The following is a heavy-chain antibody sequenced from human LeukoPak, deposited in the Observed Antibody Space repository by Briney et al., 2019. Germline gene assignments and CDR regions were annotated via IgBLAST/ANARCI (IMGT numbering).Heavy chain of an antibody. Sequence: HSGGSLRLSCAASGFTLSSYWMHWVRQVPGKGLVWVSRINSDGSSTTYADSVKGRFTISRDNAKNTLYLQMNSLRAEDTAVYYRARGGVYRYGHFDYWGQGTLVTVSS. CDR1: GFTLSSYW. V-gene: IGHV3-74*01. D-gene: IGHD5-18*01. CDR3: ARGGVYRYGHFDY. CDR2: INSDGSST. J-gene: IGHJ4*02.